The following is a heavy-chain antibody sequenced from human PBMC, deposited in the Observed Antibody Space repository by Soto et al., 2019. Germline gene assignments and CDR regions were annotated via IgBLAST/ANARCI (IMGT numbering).Heavy chain of an antibody. J-gene: IGHJ1*01. D-gene: IGHD2-2*01. V-gene: IGHV3-74*01. CDR1: GFSFSSYW. CDR2: INSDGSST. CDR3: AKGVPAATRYFQH. Sequence: VQLVESGGGLVLPGGSLRLSCAASGFSFSSYWMHWVRHAPGKGLVWVSRINSDGSSTTYADSVKGRFTISRDNAKNTLYLQMNSLTPEDTAVYYCAKGVPAATRYFQHWGQGTLVTVSS.